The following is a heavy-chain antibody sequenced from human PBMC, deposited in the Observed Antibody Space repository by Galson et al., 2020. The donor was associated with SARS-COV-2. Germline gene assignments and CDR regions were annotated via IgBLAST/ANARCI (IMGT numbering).Heavy chain of an antibody. CDR2: ISAYNDNR. CDR3: ARAPKVTYFYDSSGYHFDS. CDR1: GNNFTSDA. V-gene: IGHV1-18*04. D-gene: IGHD3-22*01. Sequence: SVKVSCTVSGNNFTSDALSWVRQAPGRGPEWIGWISAYNDNRQYAQKFQDRIYLSTDASTTTAYMELRRLRSDDTAVYYCARAPKVTYFYDSSGYHFDSWGQGTLVTVSA. J-gene: IGHJ4*02.